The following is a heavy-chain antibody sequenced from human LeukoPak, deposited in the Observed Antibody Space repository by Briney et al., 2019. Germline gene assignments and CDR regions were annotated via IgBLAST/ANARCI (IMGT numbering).Heavy chain of an antibody. Sequence: ASVKVSCKASGYTFTGYYMHWVRQAPGQGLEWMGWISGNSGGTKYAQKFQGRVTMTRDTSISTAYMELSRLKSDDTAVYFCARADPIDYWGQGTLVTVSS. J-gene: IGHJ4*02. V-gene: IGHV1-2*02. CDR3: ARADPIDY. CDR1: GYTFTGYY. CDR2: ISGNSGGT.